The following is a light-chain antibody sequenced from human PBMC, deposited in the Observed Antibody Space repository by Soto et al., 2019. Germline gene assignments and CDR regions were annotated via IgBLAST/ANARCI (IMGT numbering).Light chain of an antibody. Sequence: EIVLTQSPGTLSLSPGERATLSCRASQSVSWSYLAWYQQKPGQAPRLLIHGVSSRATDIPDKFSGSGSGTDFTLTISRLEPEDFAVYYCQQYDILPWTFGQGTKVEIK. CDR2: GVS. J-gene: IGKJ1*01. CDR1: QSVSWSY. V-gene: IGKV3-20*01. CDR3: QQYDILPWT.